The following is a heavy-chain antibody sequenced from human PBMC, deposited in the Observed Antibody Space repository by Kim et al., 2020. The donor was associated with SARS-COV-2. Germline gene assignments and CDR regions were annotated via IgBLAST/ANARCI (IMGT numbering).Heavy chain of an antibody. V-gene: IGHV1-69*02. CDR1: GGSFTDYT. J-gene: IGHJ4*02. Sequence: SVKVSCRASGGSFTDYTISWVRQAPGQGLEWVGRFIPILDMADHAQKFQGRVTITADRSTNTAYMELSSLRSEDTAVYYCEAVVPDTSFDYWGQGTLVTVSS. CDR2: FIPILDMA. CDR3: EAVVPDTSFDY. D-gene: IGHD2-2*01.